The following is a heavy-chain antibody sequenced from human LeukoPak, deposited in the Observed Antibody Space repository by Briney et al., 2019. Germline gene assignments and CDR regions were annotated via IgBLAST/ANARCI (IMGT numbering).Heavy chain of an antibody. V-gene: IGHV3-74*01. Sequence: PGVSLRLSCAASGFTFSSYWMHWVRQGPGKGLVWVSRINGDGSTTHYADSVKGRFTISRDNAKNTLYLQMNSLRAEDTAVYYCARVMVSGQRHMDVWGKGTTVTVSS. CDR1: GFTFSSYW. CDR2: INGDGSTT. D-gene: IGHD6-25*01. J-gene: IGHJ6*03. CDR3: ARVMVSGQRHMDV.